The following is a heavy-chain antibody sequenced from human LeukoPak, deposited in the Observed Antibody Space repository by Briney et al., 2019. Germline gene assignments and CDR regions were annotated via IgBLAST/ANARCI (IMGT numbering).Heavy chain of an antibody. Sequence: GGSLRLSCAASGFTFSSYSMNWVRQAPRKGLEWVSSISSSSSYIYYADSVKGRFTISRDNAKNSLYLQMNSLRAEDTAVYYCARGEDDYVWGSYRLHYYFDYWGQGTLVTVSS. CDR3: ARGEDDYVWGSYRLHYYFDY. V-gene: IGHV3-21*01. J-gene: IGHJ4*02. D-gene: IGHD3-16*02. CDR1: GFTFSSYS. CDR2: ISSSSSYI.